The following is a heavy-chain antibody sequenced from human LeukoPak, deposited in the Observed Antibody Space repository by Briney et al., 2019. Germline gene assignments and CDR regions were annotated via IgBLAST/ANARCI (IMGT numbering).Heavy chain of an antibody. D-gene: IGHD2-15*01. J-gene: IGHJ4*02. CDR3: AKDATPYY. CDR1: GFTFSSYA. Sequence: GGSLRLSCAASGFTFSSYAMTWVRQAPGKGLEWLSTISGSGDRTFYADSVTGRFTISRDNSKNTVYLQMNRLRGEDTAIYYCAKDATPYYWGQGTLVTVSS. V-gene: IGHV3-23*01. CDR2: ISGSGDRT.